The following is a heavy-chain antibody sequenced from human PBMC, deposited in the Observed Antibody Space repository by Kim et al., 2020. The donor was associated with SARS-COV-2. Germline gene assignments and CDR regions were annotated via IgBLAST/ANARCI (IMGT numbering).Heavy chain of an antibody. J-gene: IGHJ6*02. CDR3: ARDPAKNDDFWSGSRLYYCMDV. V-gene: IGHV1-69*13. D-gene: IGHD3-3*01. CDR1: GGTFSSYA. CDR2: IIPIFGTA. Sequence: SVKVSCKASGGTFSSYAISWVRQAPGQGLEWMGGIIPIFGTANYAQKFQGRVTITADESTSTAYMELSSLRSEDTAVYYCARDPAKNDDFWSGSRLYYCMDVWGQGTTVTVSS.